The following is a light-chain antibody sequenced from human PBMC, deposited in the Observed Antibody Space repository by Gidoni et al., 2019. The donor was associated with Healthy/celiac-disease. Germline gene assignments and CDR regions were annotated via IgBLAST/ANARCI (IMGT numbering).Light chain of an antibody. CDR2: DVN. Sequence: QSALTQPRSVSGSPGQSDTISCTGTSSDVGGYNFVSWYQEHPGKAPKLMIYDVNNRPSGVPDRFSGSKSGNTASLTISGLRAEDEADYYCCSYAGRYSWVFGGGTKLTVL. CDR1: SSDVGGYNF. J-gene: IGLJ3*02. V-gene: IGLV2-11*01. CDR3: CSYAGRYSWV.